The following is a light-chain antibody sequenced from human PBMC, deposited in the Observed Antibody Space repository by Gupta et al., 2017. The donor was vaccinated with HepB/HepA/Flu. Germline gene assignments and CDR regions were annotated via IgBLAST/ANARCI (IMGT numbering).Light chain of an antibody. Sequence: EIALTQSPATLVLSPGERATFSCRASQSVERNYLAWYQQRPGQAPRLLIYGASGRATGIPDRFSGSWSGIDFTLTISRLEPEDFAVYYCQQYGSSPSFGGGTKVEIK. J-gene: IGKJ4*02. CDR1: QSVERNY. CDR2: GAS. CDR3: QQYGSSPS. V-gene: IGKV3-20*01.